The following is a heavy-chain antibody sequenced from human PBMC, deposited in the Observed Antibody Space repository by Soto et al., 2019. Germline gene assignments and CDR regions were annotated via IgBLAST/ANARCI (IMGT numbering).Heavy chain of an antibody. CDR3: ARLIFGSCRVGSCSSHYYYGMDV. V-gene: IGHV1-2*02. CDR2: INPNSGGT. Sequence: ASVKVSCTASGYTFTGYYMHWVRQAPGQGLEWMGWINPNSGGTNYAQKFQGRVTMTRDTSISTAYMELSRLRADDTAMYYCARLIFGSCRVGSCSSHYYYGMDVWGQGTTVTVAS. D-gene: IGHD2-15*01. J-gene: IGHJ6*02. CDR1: GYTFTGYY.